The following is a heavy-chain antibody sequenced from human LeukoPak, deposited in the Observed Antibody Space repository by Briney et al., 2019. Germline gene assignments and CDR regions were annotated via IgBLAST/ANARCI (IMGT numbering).Heavy chain of an antibody. CDR2: ISPDGRNI. CDR1: GFTLSDYW. Sequence: GGSLRLSCAASGFTLSDYWMNWVRQTPGKGPVWVSHISPDGRNIAYADSVKGRFTISRDSAKNTLYLQMNSLRAEDTAVYYCASYDFWSGYYNEVPFDYWGQGTLVTVSS. CDR3: ASYDFWSGYYNEVPFDY. D-gene: IGHD3-3*01. V-gene: IGHV3-74*01. J-gene: IGHJ4*02.